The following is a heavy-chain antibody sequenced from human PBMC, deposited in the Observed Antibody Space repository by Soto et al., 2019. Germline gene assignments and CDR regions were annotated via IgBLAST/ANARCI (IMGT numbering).Heavy chain of an antibody. CDR3: ARETMVRGVRYYHYGMDV. J-gene: IGHJ6*02. CDR2: IIPIFGTA. CDR1: GGTFSSYA. D-gene: IGHD3-10*01. V-gene: IGHV1-69*13. Sequence: SVKVSCKASGGTFSSYAISWVRQAPGQGLEWMGGIIPIFGTANYAQKFQGRVTITADESTSTAYMELSSLRSEDTAVYYCARETMVRGVRYYHYGMDVWGQGTTVTVSS.